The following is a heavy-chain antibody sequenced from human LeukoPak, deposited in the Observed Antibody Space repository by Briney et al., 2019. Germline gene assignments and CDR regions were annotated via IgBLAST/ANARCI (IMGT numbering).Heavy chain of an antibody. Sequence: GGSLRLSCAASGFTFSSYGMHWVRQAPGKGLEWVAVISYDGSNKYYADSVKGRFTISRDNSKNTLYLQMNSLRAEDTAVYYCAKEGSGSQGAFDIWGRGTMVTVSS. CDR1: GFTFSSYG. D-gene: IGHD1-26*01. V-gene: IGHV3-30*18. J-gene: IGHJ3*02. CDR3: AKEGSGSQGAFDI. CDR2: ISYDGSNK.